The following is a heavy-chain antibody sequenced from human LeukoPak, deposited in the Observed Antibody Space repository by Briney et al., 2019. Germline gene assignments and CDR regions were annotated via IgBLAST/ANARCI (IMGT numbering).Heavy chain of an antibody. CDR2: IRTKAYGGTT. J-gene: IGHJ4*02. CDR3: TRVLVRSTDYYFDY. D-gene: IGHD4-23*01. V-gene: IGHV3-49*04. CDR1: GFTFGDYA. Sequence: GGSLRLSCTASGFTFGDYAMSWVRQAPGKGLEWVGFIRTKAYGGTTEYAASVKNKFTISRDDSKSIAYLQMNSLKTEDTAVYFCTRVLVRSTDYYFDYWGQGTLVTVSS.